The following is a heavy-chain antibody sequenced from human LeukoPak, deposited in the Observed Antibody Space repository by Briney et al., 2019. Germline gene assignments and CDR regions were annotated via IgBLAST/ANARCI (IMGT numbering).Heavy chain of an antibody. Sequence: PGGSLRLSCAASGFIFSSAAMTWVRQAPGKGLEWVSTITGSDDATYYADSVKGRFTISRDFSRNTVGLQMNSLRTEDTAIYYCAKGPQLYSGYHPDYWGQGTLVTVSS. CDR3: AKGPQLYSGYHPDY. CDR2: ITGSDDAT. CDR1: GFIFSSAA. V-gene: IGHV3-23*01. J-gene: IGHJ4*02. D-gene: IGHD5-12*01.